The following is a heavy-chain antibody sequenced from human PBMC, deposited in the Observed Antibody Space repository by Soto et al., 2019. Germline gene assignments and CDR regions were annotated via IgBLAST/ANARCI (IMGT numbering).Heavy chain of an antibody. CDR2: IYPGDSDT. Sequence: GASLKISCNGSGYSFTSYWINWVRQMPGKGLEWMGIIYPGDSDTRYSPSFQGQVTISADKSIDTAYLQWRSLKASVTAVYYCERKYGSPRLYFGLDVWGQGTKVNV. CDR3: ERKYGSPRLYFGLDV. D-gene: IGHD6-6*01. J-gene: IGHJ6*02. CDR1: GYSFTSYW. V-gene: IGHV5-51*01.